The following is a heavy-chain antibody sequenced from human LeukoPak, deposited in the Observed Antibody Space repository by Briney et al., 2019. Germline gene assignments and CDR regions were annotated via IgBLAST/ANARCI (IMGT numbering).Heavy chain of an antibody. D-gene: IGHD3-16*01. Sequence: ASVKVSCKASGYTFTSYGISWVRQAPGQGLEWMGWISAYNGNTNYAQKLQGRVTMTTDTSTSTAYMELRSLRSDDTAVYYCARADSMITFGGASDYWGQGTLVTVSS. CDR1: GYTFTSYG. CDR3: ARADSMITFGGASDY. V-gene: IGHV1-18*01. J-gene: IGHJ4*02. CDR2: ISAYNGNT.